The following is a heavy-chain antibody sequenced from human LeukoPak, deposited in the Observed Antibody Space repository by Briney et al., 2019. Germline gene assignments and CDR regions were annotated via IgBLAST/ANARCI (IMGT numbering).Heavy chain of an antibody. CDR2: INYSGST. V-gene: IGHV4-39*01. CDR1: GGSISSSSTYY. D-gene: IGHD1-20*01. J-gene: IGHJ4*02. CDR3: ARRITGTTSDSFDY. Sequence: SETLSLTCTVSGGSISSSSTYYWGWIRQPPGKGLEWIGTINYSGSTYYNPSLKSRVTMSVDTSKNQFSLKLTSVTAADTAVYYCARRITGTTSDSFDYWGQGTLVTVSS.